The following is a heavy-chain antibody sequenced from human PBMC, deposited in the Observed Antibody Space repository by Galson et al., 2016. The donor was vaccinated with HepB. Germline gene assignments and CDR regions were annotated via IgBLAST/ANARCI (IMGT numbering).Heavy chain of an antibody. CDR2: ISSSSSYI. D-gene: IGHD3-3*01. CDR3: ARQGSPNYDFWSG. CDR1: GFTFSTYS. J-gene: IGHJ4*02. Sequence: SLRLSCAASGFTFSTYSMNWVRQAPGKGLEWVSSISSSSSYIYYADSVKGRFTISRDNAKNSLYLQMNSLRVEDTAVYYCARQGSPNYDFWSGWGQGTLVTVSS. V-gene: IGHV3-21*01.